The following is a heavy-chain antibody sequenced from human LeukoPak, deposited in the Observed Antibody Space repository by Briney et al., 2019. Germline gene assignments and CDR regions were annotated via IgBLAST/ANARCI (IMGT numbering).Heavy chain of an antibody. V-gene: IGHV3-21*01. Sequence: GGSLRLSCAACGFTFSSYSMNWVREAPGKGLEWVSSISSSSSYIYYADSVRGRFPISRDNAKKSLYLQMNRLRAEDTAVYYCARDQYGDYPLDYWGQATLVTAPS. CDR2: ISSSSSYI. D-gene: IGHD4-17*01. J-gene: IGHJ4*02. CDR1: GFTFSSYS. CDR3: ARDQYGDYPLDY.